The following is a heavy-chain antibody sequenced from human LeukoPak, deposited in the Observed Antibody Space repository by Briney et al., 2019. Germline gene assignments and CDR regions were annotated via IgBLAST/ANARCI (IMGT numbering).Heavy chain of an antibody. Sequence: GGSLRLSCAASGFTFSSYWMSWVRQAPGKGLEWVANIKQDGGEKYYLDSVKGRFTISRDNAKNSLYLQMNSLRAEDTAVYYCARDFDCDTCAYPPWWGAYWGQGSLVTVSS. V-gene: IGHV3-7*01. CDR3: ARDFDCDTCAYPPWWGAY. D-gene: IGHD3-9*01. J-gene: IGHJ4*02. CDR2: IKQDGGEK. CDR1: GFTFSSYW.